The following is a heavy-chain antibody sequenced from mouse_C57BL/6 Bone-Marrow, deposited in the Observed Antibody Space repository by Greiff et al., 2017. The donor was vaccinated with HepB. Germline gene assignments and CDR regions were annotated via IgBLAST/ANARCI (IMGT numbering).Heavy chain of an antibody. CDR1: GFSFNTYA. J-gene: IGHJ1*03. CDR2: IRSKSNNYAT. V-gene: IGHV10-1*01. Sequence: EVQVVESGGGLVQPKGSLKLSCAASGFSFNTYAMNWVRQAPGKGLEWVARIRSKSNNYATYYADSVKDRFTISRDDSESMLYLQMNNLKTEDTAMYYCVSPLYYGNYWYFDVWGTGTTVTVSS. D-gene: IGHD2-1*01. CDR3: VSPLYYGNYWYFDV.